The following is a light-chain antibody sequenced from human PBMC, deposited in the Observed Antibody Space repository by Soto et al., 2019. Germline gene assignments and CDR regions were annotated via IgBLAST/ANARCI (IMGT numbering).Light chain of an antibody. CDR3: QQLGSLPYT. V-gene: IGKV3-20*01. J-gene: IGKJ2*01. Sequence: EIVLTQSPGTLSLSPGERATLSCRASQSVNNNYLAWYQQKPGQAPRLLINSASSRATGIPDRFSGSGSGTDFTLSISRVEPEDFAVYHCQQLGSLPYTFGQGTNLEIK. CDR2: SAS. CDR1: QSVNNNY.